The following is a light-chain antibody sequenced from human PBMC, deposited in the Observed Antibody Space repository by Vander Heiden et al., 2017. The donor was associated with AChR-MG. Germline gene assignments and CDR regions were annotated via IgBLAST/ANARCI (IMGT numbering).Light chain of an antibody. V-gene: IGLV2-14*03. CDR3: SSYTPTSTLV. CDR1: SSDVGTYNY. Sequence: QSALTQPASVSGSPGHAITIASTGTSSDVGTYNYVSWYQQHPGKAPKLMIYDVSNRPAGVSNRCSGSKSGNTAALTISGLQAEDVADYFCSSYTPTSTLVFGGGTKLTVL. CDR2: DVS. J-gene: IGLJ3*02.